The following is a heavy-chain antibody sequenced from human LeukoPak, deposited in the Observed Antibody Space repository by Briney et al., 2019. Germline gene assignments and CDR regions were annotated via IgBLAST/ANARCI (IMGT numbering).Heavy chain of an antibody. V-gene: IGHV1-69*13. D-gene: IGHD6-6*01. Sequence: ASVKVSCKASGGTFSSYAISWVRQAPGQGLEWMGGITPIFGTANYAQKFQGRVTITADESTSTAYKELSSLRSEDTAVYYCARDWPPLGTSSSSQYYFDYWGQGTLVTVSS. CDR2: ITPIFGTA. CDR1: GGTFSSYA. CDR3: ARDWPPLGTSSSSQYYFDY. J-gene: IGHJ4*02.